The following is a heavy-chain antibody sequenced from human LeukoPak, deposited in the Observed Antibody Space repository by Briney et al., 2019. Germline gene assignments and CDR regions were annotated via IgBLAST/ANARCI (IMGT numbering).Heavy chain of an antibody. V-gene: IGHV4-61*02. J-gene: IGHJ5*02. CDR2: IYSSGST. CDR3: AREGLSMVRGVLPKEAWGWFDP. CDR1: GGSISSGSYY. D-gene: IGHD3-10*01. Sequence: TLSLTCTVSGGSISSGSYYWNWIRQPAGKGLEWIGRIYSSGSTNYNPSLKSRVTISVDTSKNQFSLKLSSVTAADTAVYCCAREGLSMVRGVLPKEAWGWFDPWGQGTLVTVSS.